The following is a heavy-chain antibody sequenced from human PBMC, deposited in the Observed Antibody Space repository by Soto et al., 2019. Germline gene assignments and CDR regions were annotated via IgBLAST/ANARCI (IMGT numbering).Heavy chain of an antibody. CDR1: GFSFSSYA. CDR2: ISHDGINK. Sequence: GGSLRLSCTASGFSFSSYAMYWFRQPPGKGLEWVAVISHDGINKHYADSVKGRVTVSRDNSNHSLDLQLNSLRGEDTAMYYCARDMYRRDYFVSWFEPWGQGTLVTVSS. CDR3: ARDMYRRDYFVSWFEP. V-gene: IGHV3-30-3*01. J-gene: IGHJ5*02. D-gene: IGHD4-17*01.